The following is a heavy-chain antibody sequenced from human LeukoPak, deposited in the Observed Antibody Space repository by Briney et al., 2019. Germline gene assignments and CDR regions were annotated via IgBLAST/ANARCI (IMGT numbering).Heavy chain of an antibody. Sequence: PGGSLRLSCATSEFTVSSNYMSWVRQAPGEGLDWVAAIKPDGSEQYYVDSVKGRFTISRDNAKNSLFLQMNSLRAEDTALYYCARGEKSGVAYTNWLDSRGQGTLVPVSS. V-gene: IGHV3-7*01. D-gene: IGHD3-3*01. CDR2: IKPDGSEQ. J-gene: IGHJ5*01. CDR3: ARGEKSGVAYTNWLDS. CDR1: EFTVSSNY.